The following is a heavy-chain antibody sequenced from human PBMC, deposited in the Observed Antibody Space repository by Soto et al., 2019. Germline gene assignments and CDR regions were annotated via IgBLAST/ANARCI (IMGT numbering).Heavy chain of an antibody. CDR3: ARREDRVAIPSGY. CDR1: GGSISSYY. D-gene: IGHD2-15*01. Sequence: QVQLQESGPGLVKPSETLSLTCTVSGGSISSYYWSWIRQPPGKGLEWIGYIYYSGSTNYNPSLKSQVTISVDTSRHQFSRKLSSVTTAETPVYSGARREDRVAIPSGYWGQGTRVTVSS. J-gene: IGHJ4*02. V-gene: IGHV4-59*01. CDR2: IYYSGST.